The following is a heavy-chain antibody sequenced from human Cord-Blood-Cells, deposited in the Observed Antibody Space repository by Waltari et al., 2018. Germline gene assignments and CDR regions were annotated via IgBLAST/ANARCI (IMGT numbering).Heavy chain of an antibody. CDR2: IIPIFGTA. D-gene: IGHD3-10*01. CDR3: AREYGSGSYYYYYGMDV. V-gene: IGHV1-69*06. CDR1: GGTFSSYA. J-gene: IGHJ6*02. Sequence: QLQLVQSGAEVKKPWSSVKVYCKASGGTFSSYAIRWVRLAPGQGLEWMGGIIPIFGTANYAQKFQGRVTITADKSTSTAYMELSSLRSEDTAVYYCAREYGSGSYYYYYGMDVWGQGTTVTVSS.